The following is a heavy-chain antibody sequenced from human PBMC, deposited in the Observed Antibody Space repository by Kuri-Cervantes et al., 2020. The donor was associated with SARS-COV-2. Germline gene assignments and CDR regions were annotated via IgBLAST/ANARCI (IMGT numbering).Heavy chain of an antibody. V-gene: IGHV3-23*01. CDR1: GFAFSSHA. CDR3: ARDRGAFGGWFDP. CDR2: IRGGGAST. Sequence: GEFLKISCAASGFAFSSHAMSWVRQTPEKGLEWVSAIRGGGASTSYADSVMGRFSISRDDSKNTLYLQMNGLRVEDTAVYFCARDRGAFGGWFDPWGQGTLVTVSS. J-gene: IGHJ5*02. D-gene: IGHD3-16*01.